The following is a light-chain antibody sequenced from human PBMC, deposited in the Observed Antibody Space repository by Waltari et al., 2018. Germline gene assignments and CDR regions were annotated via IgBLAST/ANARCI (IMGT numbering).Light chain of an antibody. Sequence: EIVMTQSPATLSVSPGDTATLSCRASQSVGSGLAWYQQKPGQAPRLLIYLTSTRATGIPARFSGSGCGTEFTLTISSLQSEDFAVYYCQQYNSWPPCVFGQGTKLEIK. CDR2: LTS. CDR1: QSVGSG. CDR3: QQYNSWPPCV. J-gene: IGKJ2*01. V-gene: IGKV3-15*01.